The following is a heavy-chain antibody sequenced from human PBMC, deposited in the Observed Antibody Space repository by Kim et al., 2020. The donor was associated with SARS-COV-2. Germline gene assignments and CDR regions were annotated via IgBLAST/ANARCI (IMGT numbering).Heavy chain of an antibody. J-gene: IGHJ6*02. CDR1: GFTVSSNY. CDR3: ARDLDYYGMDV. V-gene: IGHV3-53*01. Sequence: GGSLRLSCAASGFTVSSNYMSWVRQAPGKGLEWVSVFYSGGSTFYADSVKGRFTISRDNSKNTLYLQMDSLRAEDTAVYYCARDLDYYGMDVWGQGTTVTVSS. CDR2: FYSGGST.